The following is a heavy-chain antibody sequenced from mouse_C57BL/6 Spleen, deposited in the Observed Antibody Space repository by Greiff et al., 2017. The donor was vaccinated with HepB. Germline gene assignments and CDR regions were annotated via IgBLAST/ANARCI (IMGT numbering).Heavy chain of an antibody. Sequence: VQRVESGAELVRPGTSVKVSCKASGYAFTNYLIEWVKQRPGQGLEWIGVINPGSGGTNYNEKFKGKATLTADKSSSTAYMQLSSLTSEDSAVYFCAREGLAYDYDEDWYFDVWGTGTTVTVSS. CDR3: AREGLAYDYDEDWYFDV. CDR1: GYAFTNYL. J-gene: IGHJ1*03. V-gene: IGHV1-54*01. D-gene: IGHD2-4*01. CDR2: INPGSGGT.